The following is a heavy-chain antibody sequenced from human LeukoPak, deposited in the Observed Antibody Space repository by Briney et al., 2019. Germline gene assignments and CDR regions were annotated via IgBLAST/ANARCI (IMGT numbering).Heavy chain of an antibody. CDR1: GYTFTDYY. CDR3: ATWVLQKRGYFDY. V-gene: IGHV1-69-2*01. Sequence: ASVKISCEVSGYTFTDYYMHWVQQAPGKGLEWMGLVDPEDGETIYAEKFQGRVTITADTSTDTAYMELSSLRSEDTAVYYCATWVLQKRGYFDYWGQGTLVTVSS. CDR2: VDPEDGET. J-gene: IGHJ4*02. D-gene: IGHD2-15*01.